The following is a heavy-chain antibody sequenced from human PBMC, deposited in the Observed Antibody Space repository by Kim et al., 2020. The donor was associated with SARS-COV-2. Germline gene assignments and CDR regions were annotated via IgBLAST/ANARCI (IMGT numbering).Heavy chain of an antibody. CDR3: ASSIQLWNDYYYYGMDV. V-gene: IGHV4-59*01. J-gene: IGHJ6*02. D-gene: IGHD5-18*01. Sequence: LKSRVTISVDTSKNQFSLKLSSVTAADTAVYYCASSIQLWNDYYYYGMDVWGQGTTVTVSS.